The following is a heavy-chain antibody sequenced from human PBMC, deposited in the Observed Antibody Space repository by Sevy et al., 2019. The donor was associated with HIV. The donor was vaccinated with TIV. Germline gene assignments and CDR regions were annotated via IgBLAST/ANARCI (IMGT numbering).Heavy chain of an antibody. J-gene: IGHJ6*02. CDR3: ATCSSGDSYYYGMDV. D-gene: IGHD4-17*01. V-gene: IGHV3-53*01. CDR1: GFSVSTNY. Sequence: GGSLRLSCAASGFSVSTNYMTWVRQAPGKGLEWVSVVYSGGRTEYADSVKGRFTIFRDIPKNALFLELSSLTAEDTAVYYCATCSSGDSYYYGMDVWGQGTTVTVSS. CDR2: VYSGGRT.